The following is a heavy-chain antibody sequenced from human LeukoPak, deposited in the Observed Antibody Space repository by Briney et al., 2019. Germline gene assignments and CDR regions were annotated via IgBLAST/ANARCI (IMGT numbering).Heavy chain of an antibody. D-gene: IGHD5-12*01. CDR1: GFTFSSYA. CDR2: ISGSGGST. Sequence: GGSLRLSCAASGFTFSSYAVSWVRQAPGKGLEWVSAISGSGGSTYYADSVKGRFTISRDNSKNTLYLQMNSLRAEDTAVYYCAKLGGATDYYYYGMDVWGQGTTVTVSS. CDR3: AKLGGATDYYYYGMDV. V-gene: IGHV3-23*01. J-gene: IGHJ6*02.